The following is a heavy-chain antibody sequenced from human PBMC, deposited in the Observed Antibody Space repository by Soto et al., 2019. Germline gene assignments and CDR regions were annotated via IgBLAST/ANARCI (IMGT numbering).Heavy chain of an antibody. V-gene: IGHV4-34*01. J-gene: IGHJ4*02. CDR3: ARGLREYYDDSSGPFDY. D-gene: IGHD3-22*01. Sequence: SETLSLTSALDTGSFSGYYWSWIRQPPGKGLEWIGEINHSGSPNYNPSLKSRVTIPVDTSKNQFSLKLSSVTAADTAVYYCARGLREYYDDSSGPFDYWGQGTLVTVSS. CDR1: TGSFSGYY. CDR2: INHSGSP.